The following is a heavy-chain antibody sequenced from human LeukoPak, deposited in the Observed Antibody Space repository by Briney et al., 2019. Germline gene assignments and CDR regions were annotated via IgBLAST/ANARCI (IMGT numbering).Heavy chain of an antibody. Sequence: GGSLRLSCAASGFTFDDYTMSWVRQAPGKGLEWVSGINWNGGSTGYVDSVKGRFTISRDNAKSSLFLQMNSLRAEDTAVYYCAREGRPYCSSISCYGGFDPWGQGTLVTVSS. V-gene: IGHV3-20*04. CDR3: AREGRPYCSSISCYGGFDP. D-gene: IGHD2-2*01. CDR1: GFTFDDYT. J-gene: IGHJ5*02. CDR2: INWNGGST.